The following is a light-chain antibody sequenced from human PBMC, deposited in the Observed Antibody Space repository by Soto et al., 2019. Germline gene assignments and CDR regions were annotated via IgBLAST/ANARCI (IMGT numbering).Light chain of an antibody. CDR3: QQYGGSPLYT. V-gene: IGKV3-20*01. Sequence: EIVLTQSPGTLSLSPGDRATLSCRASQSVSSSDLAWYQQKPGQAPRLLIYGASTRATGIPDRFSGSGSGTDFTFTISRLEPEDFAVYYCQQYGGSPLYTFGQGTKLEIK. J-gene: IGKJ2*01. CDR2: GAS. CDR1: QSVSSSD.